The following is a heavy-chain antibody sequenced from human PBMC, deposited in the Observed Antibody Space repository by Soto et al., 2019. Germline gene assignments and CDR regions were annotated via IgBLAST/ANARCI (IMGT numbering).Heavy chain of an antibody. CDR3: ARDREYYYDSSGNYYYHYGMDV. V-gene: IGHV1-18*04. CDR2: ISGYNGNT. CDR1: GYTFTNYG. D-gene: IGHD3-22*01. Sequence: GXSVKVSCTSSGYTFTNYGISWVRQAPGQGVECMGWISGYNGNTKYAQKFQGRVTMTTDTPTNTAYMELRSLRSDDTAVYYRARDREYYYDSSGNYYYHYGMDVWGQGTTVTVSS. J-gene: IGHJ6*02.